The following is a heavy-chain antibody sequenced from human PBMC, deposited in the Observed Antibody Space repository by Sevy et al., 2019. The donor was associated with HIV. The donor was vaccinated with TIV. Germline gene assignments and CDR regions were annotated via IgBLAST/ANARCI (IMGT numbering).Heavy chain of an antibody. Sequence: GGSLRLSCAAAGFSFRSHGMHWVRQAPGKGLEWVANIKQDGSEKYYVDSVKGRFTISRDNAKNSLYLQMNSLRAEDTAVYYCARSGGSYDYGMDVWGQGTTVTVSS. D-gene: IGHD1-26*01. J-gene: IGHJ6*02. CDR3: ARSGGSYDYGMDV. CDR1: GFSFRSHG. CDR2: IKQDGSEK. V-gene: IGHV3-7*01.